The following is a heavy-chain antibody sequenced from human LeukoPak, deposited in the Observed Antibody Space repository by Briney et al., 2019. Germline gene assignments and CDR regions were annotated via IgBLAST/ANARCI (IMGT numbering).Heavy chain of an antibody. CDR3: ATTTGDWDYFDY. CDR1: GYTLTELS. CDR2: FDPEDGET. Sequence: ASVKVSCKVSGYTLTELSMHWVRQAPGKGLEWMGGFDPEDGETIYAQKFQGRVTMTEDTSTDTAYMELSSLRSEDTAVYYCATTTGDWDYFDYWGQGTLVTVSS. D-gene: IGHD7-27*01. J-gene: IGHJ4*02. V-gene: IGHV1-24*01.